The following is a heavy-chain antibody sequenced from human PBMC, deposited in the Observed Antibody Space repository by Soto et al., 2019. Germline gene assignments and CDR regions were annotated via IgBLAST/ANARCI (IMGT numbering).Heavy chain of an antibody. J-gene: IGHJ4*02. V-gene: IGHV4-59*01. CDR1: GGSISSYY. CDR3: ARYYYGSGSYYSPNSYFDY. D-gene: IGHD3-10*01. Sequence: TLSLTCTVSGGSISSYYWSWIRQPPGKGLEWIGYIYYSGSTNYNPSLKSRVTISVDTSKNQFSLKLSSVTAADTAVYYCARYYYGSGSYYSPNSYFDYWGQGTLVTVSS. CDR2: IYYSGST.